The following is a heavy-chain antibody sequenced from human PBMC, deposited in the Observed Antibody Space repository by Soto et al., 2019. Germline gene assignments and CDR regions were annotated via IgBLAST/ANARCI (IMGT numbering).Heavy chain of an antibody. CDR2: ISWNSRSI. V-gene: IGHV3-9*01. CDR1: GFTFDDYA. D-gene: IGHD3-9*01. J-gene: IGHJ5*02. Sequence: EVQLVESGGGLVQPGRSLRLSCEASGFTFDDYAMHWVRQAPGKGLEWVSGISWNSRSIGYADSVKGRFTISRDSAKNSLYLQMKTLSPEDTAFYDCARVDSQDFDWMQPFGLWGQGTLVTVSS. CDR3: ARVDSQDFDWMQPFGL.